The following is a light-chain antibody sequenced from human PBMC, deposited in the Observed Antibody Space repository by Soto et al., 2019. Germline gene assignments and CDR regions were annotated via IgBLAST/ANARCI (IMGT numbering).Light chain of an antibody. V-gene: IGLV2-14*01. Sequence: QSALTQPASVSGSPGQSITISCTGTSSDIGGYNFVSWYQQHPGKAPKLMIYEVTNRPSGISNRFFGSKSGNTASLTISGVQPEDEADYYCSSYRTMTTLVFGGGTKLTVL. CDR3: SSYRTMTTLV. CDR1: SSDIGGYNF. CDR2: EVT. J-gene: IGLJ2*01.